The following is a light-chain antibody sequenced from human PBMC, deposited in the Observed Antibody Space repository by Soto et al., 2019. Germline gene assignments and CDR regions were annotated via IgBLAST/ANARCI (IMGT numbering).Light chain of an antibody. J-gene: IGLJ2*01. CDR2: EGD. V-gene: IGLV2-23*01. CDR3: CSYAGGSTLV. Sequence: QSLLTQPASVSGSPGQSITISCTGTSSDVGSYNLVSWYQQHPGKAPKLVIYEGDKWPSGVSNRFSGSKSGNTASLTISGLQAEDEADYYCCSYAGGSTLVFGGGTKLTVL. CDR1: SSDVGSYNL.